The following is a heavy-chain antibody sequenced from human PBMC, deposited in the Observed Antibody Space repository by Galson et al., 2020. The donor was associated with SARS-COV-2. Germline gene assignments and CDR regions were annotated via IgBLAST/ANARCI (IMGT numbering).Heavy chain of an antibody. CDR2: ISVYNGNT. CDR3: ARGVRGQRGAYYYYMDV. CDR1: GYTFANNG. V-gene: IGHV1-18*04. Sequence: ASVKVSCKASGYTFANNGISWVRQAPGQGLEWMGLISVYNGNTNYAQKFQGRVTMTTDTSTSTAYMELRSLRSDDTAVYYCARGVRGQRGAYYYYMDVWGKGTTVTVSS. D-gene: IGHD4-17*01. J-gene: IGHJ6*03.